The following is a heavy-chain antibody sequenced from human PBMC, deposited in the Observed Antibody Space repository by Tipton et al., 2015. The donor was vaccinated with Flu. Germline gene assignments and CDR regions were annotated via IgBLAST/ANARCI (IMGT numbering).Heavy chain of an antibody. J-gene: IGHJ6*02. CDR3: ARDPYGDPTMGDTMDV. CDR1: GGSISSGSYY. D-gene: IGHD4-17*01. CDR2: VDSSGST. Sequence: TLSLTCTVSGGSISSGSYYWSWIRQPAGKGLEWIGRVDSSGSTNKNPSLKSRVSISVDTSKNQVSLKLSSVTAADTAVYYCARDPYGDPTMGDTMDVWGQGTTVTVSS. V-gene: IGHV4-61*02.